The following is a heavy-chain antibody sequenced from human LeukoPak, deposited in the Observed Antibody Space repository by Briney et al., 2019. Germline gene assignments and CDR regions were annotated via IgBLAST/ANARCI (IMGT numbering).Heavy chain of an antibody. CDR3: ARARSLSRDGSRAVDY. CDR1: GLTVSSNY. V-gene: IGHV3-53*04. Sequence: GGSLRLSCAASGLTVSSNYMSWVRQAPGKGLEWVSVLYTGGDTYYVDSVKGRFTVSRYNSNNTLYLQMNSLRVEDTAVYYCARARSLSRDGSRAVDYWGLGTLVTVSS. J-gene: IGHJ4*02. CDR2: LYTGGDT. D-gene: IGHD5-24*01.